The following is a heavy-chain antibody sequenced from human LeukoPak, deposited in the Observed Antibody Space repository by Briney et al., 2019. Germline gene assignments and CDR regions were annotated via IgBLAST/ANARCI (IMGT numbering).Heavy chain of an antibody. V-gene: IGHV3-15*01. J-gene: IGHJ3*01. CDR1: GFTLNNAW. D-gene: IGHD3/OR15-3a*01. CDR2: LKRESDGGTT. Sequence: GGSLRLSCATSGFTLNNAWMNWVRQAPGKGLEWVGRLKRESDGGTTDYAAPVKGRFTISRDDSESTIYLHMNSLKTEDTAVYYCTTEGTVYGHHGLDFWGQGTMVTVSS. CDR3: TTEGTVYGHHGLDF.